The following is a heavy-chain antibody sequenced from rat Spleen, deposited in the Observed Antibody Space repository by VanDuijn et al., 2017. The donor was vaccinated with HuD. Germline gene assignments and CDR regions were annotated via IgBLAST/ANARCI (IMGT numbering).Heavy chain of an antibody. CDR1: GFSLTSYN. Sequence: QVQLRESGPGLLQPSQTLSLTCTVSGFSLTSYNVHWVRQPTGKGLEWMGVIWTGGGTDYNSALESRLSISRDTSKSQVFLKMNSLQTEDTAIYYCTRDYYSSYIYNWFAYWGQGTLVTVSS. CDR3: TRDYYSSYIYNWFAY. J-gene: IGHJ3*01. CDR2: IWTGGGT. D-gene: IGHD1-2*01. V-gene: IGHV2-30*01.